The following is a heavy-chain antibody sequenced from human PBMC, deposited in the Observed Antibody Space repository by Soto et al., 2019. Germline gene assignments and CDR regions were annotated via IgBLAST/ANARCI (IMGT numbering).Heavy chain of an antibody. CDR2: ISSSSSYT. J-gene: IGHJ4*02. CDR1: GFTFSDYY. CDR3: ARTPDCTTSVFSAGFDY. Sequence: GGSLRLSCAASGFTFSDYYMSWIRQAPGKGLEWVSYISSSSSYTNYADSVKGRFTISRDNAKNSLYLQMNSLRAEDTAVYYGARTPDCTTSVFSAGFDYWGQGTLVTVSS. V-gene: IGHV3-11*06. D-gene: IGHD2-21*01.